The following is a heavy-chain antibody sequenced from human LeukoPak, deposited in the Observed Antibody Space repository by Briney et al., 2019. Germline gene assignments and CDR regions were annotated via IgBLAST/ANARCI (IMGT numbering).Heavy chain of an antibody. CDR2: IKEDESQE. Sequence: GGSLRLSCAASGFSFSDSWMSWVRQAPGKGPEWVANIKEDESQEHYADSVKGRFTVSRDNAKNSLFLQMNSLRVEDTAVYYCATYKNWVAGDVWGQGTTVSVSS. CDR3: ATYKNWVAGDV. V-gene: IGHV3-7*01. CDR1: GFSFSDSW. J-gene: IGHJ6*02. D-gene: IGHD7-27*01.